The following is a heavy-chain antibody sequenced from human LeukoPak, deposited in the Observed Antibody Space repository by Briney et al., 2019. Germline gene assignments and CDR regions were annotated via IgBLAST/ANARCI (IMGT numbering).Heavy chain of an antibody. D-gene: IGHD6-19*01. CDR2: ISYSGST. CDR1: GGSISSYY. J-gene: IGHJ6*02. Sequence: SETLSLTCNVSGGSISSYYWIWIRQPPGKGLEWIGYISYSGSTYYNPSLKSRVTISVDTSRNQLSLQLSSVTAADTAVYYCAREDSSGWPHGYGMDVWGQGTTVTVSS. CDR3: AREDSSGWPHGYGMDV. V-gene: IGHV4-59*01.